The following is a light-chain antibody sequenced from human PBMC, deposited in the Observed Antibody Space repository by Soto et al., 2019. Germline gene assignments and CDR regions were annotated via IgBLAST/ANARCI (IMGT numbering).Light chain of an antibody. CDR2: DAS. V-gene: IGKV1-5*01. CDR1: QSLSSR. CDR3: QQYESYSPLT. J-gene: IGKJ4*01. Sequence: DIQLTQSPSTLSASVGDRFTLTCRASQSLSSRLAWYQQRPGKAPKLLIYDASTLESGVPSRFSGRRSGTEFTLTIAGLQPEDFATYYCQQYESYSPLTFGGGTKGDIK.